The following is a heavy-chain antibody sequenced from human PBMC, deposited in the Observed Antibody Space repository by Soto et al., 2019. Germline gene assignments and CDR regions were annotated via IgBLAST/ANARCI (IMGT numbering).Heavy chain of an antibody. CDR3: AKDSNYGSGSYYSYYYYYMDV. Sequence: GGSLRLSCAASGFTFSSYGMHWVRQAPGKGLEWVAVISYDGSNKYYADSVKGRFTISRDNSKNTLYLQMNSLRAEDTAVYYCAKDSNYGSGSYYSYYYYYMDVWGKGTTVTVSS. D-gene: IGHD3-10*01. V-gene: IGHV3-30*18. CDR1: GFTFSSYG. J-gene: IGHJ6*03. CDR2: ISYDGSNK.